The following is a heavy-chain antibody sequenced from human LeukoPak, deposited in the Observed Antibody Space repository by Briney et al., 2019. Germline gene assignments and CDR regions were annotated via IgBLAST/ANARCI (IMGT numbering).Heavy chain of an antibody. CDR1: GSTFSNYA. CDR3: ARAKAYFFGY. Sequence: PGGSLRLSCAASGSTFSNYAMHWVRQAPGKGLQYVSDISSNGGSTYYADSVKGRFTISRDNSKNTLYLQMGSLRAEDMAVYYCARAKAYFFGYWGQGTLVTVSS. CDR2: ISSNGGST. J-gene: IGHJ4*02. V-gene: IGHV3-64*02.